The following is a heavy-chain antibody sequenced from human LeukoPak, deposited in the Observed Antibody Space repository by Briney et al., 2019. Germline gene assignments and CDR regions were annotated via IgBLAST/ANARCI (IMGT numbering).Heavy chain of an antibody. CDR3: ARSNREFASGSGDY. CDR2: INQDGSEK. D-gene: IGHD3-10*01. V-gene: IGHV3-7*05. Sequence: PGGSLRLSCAASGFPFSSHWMSWVRQAPGKGLVWVANINQDGSEKYYVDSVKGRFSISRDNAKNSLYLQMNSLRAEDTAVYYCARSNREFASGSGDYWGQGTLVTVSS. J-gene: IGHJ4*02. CDR1: GFPFSSHW.